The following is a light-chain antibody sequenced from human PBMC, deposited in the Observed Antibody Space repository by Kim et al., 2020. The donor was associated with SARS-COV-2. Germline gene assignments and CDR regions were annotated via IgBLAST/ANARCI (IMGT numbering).Light chain of an antibody. CDR1: SGHSSYA. V-gene: IGLV4-69*01. CDR3: QTWGTGVV. J-gene: IGLJ2*01. CDR2: LNSDGSH. Sequence: QLVLTQSPSASASLGASVKLTCTLSSGHSSYAIAWHQQQPEKGPRYLMKLNSDGSHSKGDGIPDRFSGSSSGAERYLTISSLQSEDEADYYCQTWGTGVVGGGGTQLTVL.